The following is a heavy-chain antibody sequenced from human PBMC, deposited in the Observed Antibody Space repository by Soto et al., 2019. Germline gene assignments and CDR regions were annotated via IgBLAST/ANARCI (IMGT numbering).Heavy chain of an antibody. J-gene: IGHJ6*02. CDR2: ISAYNGNT. CDR3: AREGDVVVVAAAYYYYGMDV. Sequence: QVQLVQSGAEVKKPGASVKVSCKASGYTFTSYGISWVRQAPGQGLEWMGWISAYNGNTNYAQKLQGRVTMTTDTSPSTAYMELRSLRSDDTAVYYCAREGDVVVVAAAYYYYGMDVWGQGTTVTVSS. CDR1: GYTFTSYG. V-gene: IGHV1-18*04. D-gene: IGHD2-15*01.